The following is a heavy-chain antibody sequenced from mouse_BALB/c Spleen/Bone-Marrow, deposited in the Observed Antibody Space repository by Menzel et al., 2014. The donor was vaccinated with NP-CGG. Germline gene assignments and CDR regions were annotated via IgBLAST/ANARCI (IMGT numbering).Heavy chain of an antibody. J-gene: IGHJ2*01. CDR3: ARPDYYGYLNY. V-gene: IGHV4-1*02. CDR1: GLDFSRYW. Sequence: EVKLLESGGGLVLPGGSLKLSCAASGLDFSRYWMSWVRQAPGKGLEWIGEINPDSGTINYTPSLKDKFIISRDNAKNTLYLRLNKVRSEDTALYFCARPDYYGYLNYWGQGTTLTVSS. D-gene: IGHD1-1*01. CDR2: INPDSGTI.